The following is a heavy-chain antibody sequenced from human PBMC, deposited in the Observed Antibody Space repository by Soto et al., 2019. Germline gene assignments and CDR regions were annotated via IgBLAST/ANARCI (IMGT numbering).Heavy chain of an antibody. Sequence: PGGSLRLSCAASGFTFSSYDMNWVRQAPGKGLEWVAVISYDGSNKYYADSVKGRFTISRDNSKNTLYLQMNSLRAEDTAVYYCAKDYDSSGYYSPYYYYYGMDVWGQGTTVTVSS. CDR3: AKDYDSSGYYSPYYYYYGMDV. D-gene: IGHD3-22*01. V-gene: IGHV3-30*18. CDR1: GFTFSSYD. J-gene: IGHJ6*02. CDR2: ISYDGSNK.